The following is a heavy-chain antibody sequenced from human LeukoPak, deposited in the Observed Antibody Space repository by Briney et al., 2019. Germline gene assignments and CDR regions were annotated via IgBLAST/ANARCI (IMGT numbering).Heavy chain of an antibody. J-gene: IGHJ5*02. Sequence: SETLSLTCTVSGYSISSGYYWGWIRQPPGKGLEWIGSIYHSGSTYYNPSLKSRVTISVDTSKNQFSLKLSSVTAADTAVYYCASTVVVENWFDPWGQGTLVTVSS. V-gene: IGHV4-38-2*02. CDR1: GYSISSGYY. CDR2: IYHSGST. D-gene: IGHD3-22*01. CDR3: ASTVVVENWFDP.